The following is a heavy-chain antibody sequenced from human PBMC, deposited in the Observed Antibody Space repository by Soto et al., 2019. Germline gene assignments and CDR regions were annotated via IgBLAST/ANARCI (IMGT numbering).Heavy chain of an antibody. CDR3: VRDNSGGLPDAFDI. Sequence: EVQLVESGGDLVKPGGSLRLSCAASGFTFNTYTIHWVLQAPGKGLEWVSSISSSSTYIYYADSVKGRFTISRDNATSSLSLQMNSLRAEDTAVYYCVRDNSGGLPDAFDIWGQGTLVSVS. V-gene: IGHV3-21*01. CDR2: ISSSSTYI. CDR1: GFTFNTYT. J-gene: IGHJ3*02. D-gene: IGHD1-26*01.